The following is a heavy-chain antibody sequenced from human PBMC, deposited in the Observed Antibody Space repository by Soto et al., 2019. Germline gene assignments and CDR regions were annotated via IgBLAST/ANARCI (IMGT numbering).Heavy chain of an antibody. CDR1: GGSINHYY. CDR3: ARIKLGYTYGSILDF. CDR2: IFYSGNT. Sequence: PSETLSLTCSVSGGSINHYYWGRIRQPPGKGLEFIGYIFYSGNTKYSPSLKSRLTISVDTSQNQFSLKLRSVTAADTAMYYCARIKLGYTYGSILDFCGQGSLVTVSS. J-gene: IGHJ4*02. V-gene: IGHV4-59*01. D-gene: IGHD5-18*01.